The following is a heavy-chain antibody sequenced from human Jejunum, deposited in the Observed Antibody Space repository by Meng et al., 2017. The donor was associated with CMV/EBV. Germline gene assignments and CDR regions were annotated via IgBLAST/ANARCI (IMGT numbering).Heavy chain of an antibody. Sequence: LPCAASGFTFTTYAMSWVRQAPGKGLEWVSVIYSGGSSTYYADSVKGRFTISRDNSKNTLYLQMNSLRAEDTAVYYCAKFGTALEHYWGQGTLVTVSS. CDR3: AKFGTALEHY. D-gene: IGHD1-1*01. CDR2: IYSGGSST. CDR1: GFTFTTYA. V-gene: IGHV3-23*03. J-gene: IGHJ4*02.